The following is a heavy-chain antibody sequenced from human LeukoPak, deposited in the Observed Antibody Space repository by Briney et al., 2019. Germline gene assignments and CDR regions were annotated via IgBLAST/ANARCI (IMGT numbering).Heavy chain of an antibody. V-gene: IGHV4-39*01. CDR3: ARDQSGSYYSRLDY. J-gene: IGHJ4*02. CDR2: IYYSGST. CDR1: GGSISSGDYY. D-gene: IGHD1-26*01. Sequence: SETLSLTCTVSGGSISSGDYYWSWIRQPPGKGLEWIGSIYYSGSTYHNPSLKSRVTISVDTSKNQFSLKLSSVTAADTAVYYCARDQSGSYYSRLDYWGQGTLVTVSS.